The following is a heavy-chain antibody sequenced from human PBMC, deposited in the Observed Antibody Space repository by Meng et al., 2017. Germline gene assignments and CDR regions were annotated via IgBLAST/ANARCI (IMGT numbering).Heavy chain of an antibody. CDR3: ARVKGGQWLGLLDY. Sequence: GGSLRLSCAASGFTFSSYAMHWVRQAPGKGLEWVAVILYDGSNKYYADSVKGRFTISRDNSKNTLYLQMNSLRAEDTAVYYCARVKGGQWLGLLDYWGQGTLVTVSS. V-gene: IGHV3-30*04. J-gene: IGHJ4*02. CDR1: GFTFSSYA. D-gene: IGHD6-19*01. CDR2: ILYDGSNK.